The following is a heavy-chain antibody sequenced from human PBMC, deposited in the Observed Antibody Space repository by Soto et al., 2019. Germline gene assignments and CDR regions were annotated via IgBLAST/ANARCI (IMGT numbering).Heavy chain of an antibody. CDR3: AISYPLGSGYSYSGMDV. CDR2: INPGDSDT. V-gene: IGHV5-51*01. J-gene: IGHJ6*02. CDR1: GYSFTNYY. Sequence: PGASLKISCKGSGYSFTNYYIAWVRQLPGKGLEWMGIINPGDSDTRYNPSFQGQVTMSADKSISTAYLQWSSLQASDTAMYYCAISYPLGSGYSYSGMDVWGQGTTVTVSS. D-gene: IGHD3-16*01.